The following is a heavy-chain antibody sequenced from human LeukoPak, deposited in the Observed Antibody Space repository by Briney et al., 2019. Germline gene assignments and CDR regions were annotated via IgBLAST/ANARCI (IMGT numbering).Heavy chain of an antibody. J-gene: IGHJ6*03. D-gene: IGHD6-19*01. Sequence: PSETLSLTCVVYGGSFSGYYWSWIRQSPGKGLEWIGEINHRGSTNYNPSLKRRVTISLDTSKNQFSLKLSSVTAADTAVYYCARKCAGYSSGRLRGYYYYYMDVWGKGTTVTISS. V-gene: IGHV4-34*01. CDR2: INHRGST. CDR1: GGSFSGYY. CDR3: ARKCAGYSSGRLRGYYYYYMDV.